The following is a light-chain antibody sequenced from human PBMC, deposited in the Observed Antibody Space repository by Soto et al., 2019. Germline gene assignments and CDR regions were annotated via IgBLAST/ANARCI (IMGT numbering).Light chain of an antibody. CDR3: QQNYSYPRT. Sequence: AIRMTQSPSSLSASTGDRVTITCRASQCITSYLAWYQQKPGKAPKLLICAASTLQSGVPSRFSGSGSGTDFTLTITCLQSEDFATYYCQQNYSYPRTFGQGTKVDIK. J-gene: IGKJ1*01. CDR1: QCITSY. V-gene: IGKV1-8*01. CDR2: AAS.